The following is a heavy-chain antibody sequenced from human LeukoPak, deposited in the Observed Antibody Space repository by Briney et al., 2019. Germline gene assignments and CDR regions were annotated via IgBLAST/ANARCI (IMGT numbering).Heavy chain of an antibody. Sequence: PGGSLRLSCAASGFTFSSYWMSWVRQAPGKGLEWVANIKQDGSAKYYVDSVKGRFTISRDSAKNSLYLQMNSLRAEDTAVYYCAREPSSGYYSPHFDYWGQGTLVTVSS. CDR1: GFTFSSYW. J-gene: IGHJ4*02. CDR3: AREPSSGYYSPHFDY. V-gene: IGHV3-7*01. CDR2: IKQDGSAK. D-gene: IGHD3-22*01.